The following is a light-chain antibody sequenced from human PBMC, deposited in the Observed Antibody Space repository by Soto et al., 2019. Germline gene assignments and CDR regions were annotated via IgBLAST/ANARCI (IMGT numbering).Light chain of an antibody. J-gene: IGKJ4*01. V-gene: IGKV1-39*01. Sequence: DIQMTQSPSSLSASVGDRVTISCRASQSISTHLNWYQQKPGKAPDLLIYAASSLQSGVPPRFSGSGSGTDFTLTIMSLQPEDFATYYCQQSYTAPLTFGGGTKVEIK. CDR2: AAS. CDR3: QQSYTAPLT. CDR1: QSISTH.